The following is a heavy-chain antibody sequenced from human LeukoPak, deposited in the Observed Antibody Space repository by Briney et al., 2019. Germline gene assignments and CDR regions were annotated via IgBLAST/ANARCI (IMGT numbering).Heavy chain of an antibody. D-gene: IGHD4-17*01. CDR1: DSTFFAYI. CDR3: ATRGDFFDS. V-gene: IGHV1-18*01. Sequence: ASVKVSCKASDSTFFAYIITWVRQAPGQGPEWMGWVSADTGNTDYAQKFQGRVTLTTERSTKTAYMELKSLTIDDSAIYYCATRGDFFDSWGQGTLVTVSS. CDR2: VSADTGNT. J-gene: IGHJ4*02.